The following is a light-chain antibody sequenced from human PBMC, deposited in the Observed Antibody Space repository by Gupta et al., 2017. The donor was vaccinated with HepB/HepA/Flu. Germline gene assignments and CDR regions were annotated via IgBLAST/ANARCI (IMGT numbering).Light chain of an antibody. J-gene: IGLJ2*01. V-gene: IGLV2-14*03. CDR1: GSANSDIDDYNY. CDR3: SSYTSSSPLV. CDR2: DVS. Sequence: QSALTQPASVSGSPGQSITISCTETGSANSDIDDYNYVSWYQQHPGKAPKLMIYDVSHRPSGVSNRFSGPKSGNTASLTISGLQAEDEATYYCSSYTSSSPLVFGGGTKLTIL.